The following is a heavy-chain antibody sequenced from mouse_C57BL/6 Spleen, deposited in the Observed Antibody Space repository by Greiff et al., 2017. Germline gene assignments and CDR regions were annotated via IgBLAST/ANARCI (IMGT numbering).Heavy chain of an antibody. D-gene: IGHD2-14*01. Sequence: QVQLQQSGAELVRPGASVTLSCKASGYTFTDYEMHWVKQTPVHGLEWIGAIDPETGGTAYNQKFKGKAILTAEKSSSTAYMELRSLTSEDSAVYYCTREGYSGYWGQGTTLTVSS. J-gene: IGHJ2*01. CDR3: TREGYSGY. V-gene: IGHV1-15*01. CDR2: IDPETGGT. CDR1: GYTFTDYE.